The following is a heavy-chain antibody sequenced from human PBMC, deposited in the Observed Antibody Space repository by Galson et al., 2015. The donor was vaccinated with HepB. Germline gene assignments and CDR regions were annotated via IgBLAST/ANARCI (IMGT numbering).Heavy chain of an antibody. CDR3: AKDSGATYYDFWSGYSRGMDV. J-gene: IGHJ6*02. D-gene: IGHD3-3*01. CDR2: ISYDGSNK. V-gene: IGHV3-30*04. CDR1: GFTFSSYA. Sequence: SLRLSCAASGFTFSSYAMHWVRQAPGKGLEWVAVISYDGSNKYYADSVKGRFTISRDNSKNTLYLQMNSLRAEDTAVYYCAKDSGATYYDFWSGYSRGMDVWGQGTTVTVSS.